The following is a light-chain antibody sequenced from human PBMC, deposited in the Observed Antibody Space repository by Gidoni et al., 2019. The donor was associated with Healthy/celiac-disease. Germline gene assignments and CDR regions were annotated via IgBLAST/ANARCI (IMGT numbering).Light chain of an antibody. CDR2: AAS. V-gene: IGKV1-39*01. Sequence: DIQMTQSPSSLSASVGDKATITCRASQSISSYLNWYQQKQGKAPNLLIYAASSLQSGVPSRFSGSGSGTDFTLTISSLQPEDFATYYCRQSYSSQWTFGQGTKVEIK. CDR3: RQSYSSQWT. CDR1: QSISSY. J-gene: IGKJ1*01.